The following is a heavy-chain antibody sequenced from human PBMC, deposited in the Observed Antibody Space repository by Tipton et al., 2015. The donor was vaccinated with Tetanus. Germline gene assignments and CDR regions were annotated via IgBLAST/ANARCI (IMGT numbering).Heavy chain of an antibody. J-gene: IGHJ4*02. D-gene: IGHD5-12*01. CDR3: ARERSGYDFH. V-gene: IGHV3-33*08. CDR1: GFTFSSYA. Sequence: SLRLSCAASGFTFSSYAMSWVRQAPGKGLEWVAVIWYDGSNKYYADSVKGRFTISRDNSKNTLYLQMNSLRAEDTAVYYCARERSGYDFHWGQGTLVTVSS. CDR2: IWYDGSNK.